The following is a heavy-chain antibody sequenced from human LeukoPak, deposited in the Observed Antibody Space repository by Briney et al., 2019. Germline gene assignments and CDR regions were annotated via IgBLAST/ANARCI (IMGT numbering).Heavy chain of an antibody. V-gene: IGHV1-69*13. CDR1: GGTFSSYA. Sequence: SVKVSCKASGGTFSSYAISWVRQAPGQGLEWMGGIIPIFGTANYAQKFQGRVTITADESTSTAYMELSSLRSEDTAVYYCARTREIWSGYHRGYFDYWGQGTLVTVSS. J-gene: IGHJ4*02. D-gene: IGHD3-3*01. CDR3: ARTREIWSGYHRGYFDY. CDR2: IIPIFGTA.